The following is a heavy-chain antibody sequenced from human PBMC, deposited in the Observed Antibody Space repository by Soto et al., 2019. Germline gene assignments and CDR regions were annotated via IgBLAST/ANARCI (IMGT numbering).Heavy chain of an antibody. D-gene: IGHD3-3*01. V-gene: IGHV4-31*11. Sequence: SETLSLTCVVSGASMSSGGYYWSWIRQHPGKGLEWIGYIYYSGSTYYNPSLKSRVTISVDTSKNQFSLKLSSVTAADTAVYYCARSRSITIFGVVTSNWFDPWGQGTLVTVS. CDR2: IYYSGST. J-gene: IGHJ5*02. CDR3: ARSRSITIFGVVTSNWFDP. CDR1: GASMSSGGYY.